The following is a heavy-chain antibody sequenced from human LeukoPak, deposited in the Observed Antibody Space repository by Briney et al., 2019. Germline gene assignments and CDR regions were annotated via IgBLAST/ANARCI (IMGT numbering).Heavy chain of an antibody. CDR1: GFTFSSYS. D-gene: IGHD2-15*01. CDR3: ARESFVVVVAAANYYYYYMDV. Sequence: GSLRLSCAASGFTFSSYSMNWVRQAPGKGLEWVSSISSSSSYIYYADSVKGRFTISRDNAKNSLYLQMNSLRAEDTAVYYCARESFVVVVAAANYYYYYMDVWGKGTTVTVSS. J-gene: IGHJ6*03. CDR2: ISSSSSYI. V-gene: IGHV3-21*01.